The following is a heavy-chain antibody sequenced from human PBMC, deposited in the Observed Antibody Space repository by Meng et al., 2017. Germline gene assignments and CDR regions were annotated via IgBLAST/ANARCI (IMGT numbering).Heavy chain of an antibody. CDR3: ARYTPIAVDY. V-gene: IGHV4-34*10. CDR2: INHSGST. CDR1: GGSFSGYY. Sequence: QVQLQQGGAGLVKPAESLSLTCAVYGGSFSGYYWSWIRQPPGKGLEWIGEINHSGSTYYNPSLKSRITMSVDTSKNQFYLKLSSVTAADTAVYYCARYTPIAVDYWGQGTLVTVSS. J-gene: IGHJ4*02. D-gene: IGHD6-13*01.